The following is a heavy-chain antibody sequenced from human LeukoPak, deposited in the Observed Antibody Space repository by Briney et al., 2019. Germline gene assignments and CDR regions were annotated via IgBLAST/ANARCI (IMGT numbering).Heavy chain of an antibody. CDR2: INHSGST. V-gene: IGHV4-34*01. Sequence: SETLSLTCAVYGGSFSGYYWSWIRQPPGKGLEWIGEINHSGSTNYNPSLKSRVTISVDTSKNQFSLKLSSVTAADTAVYYCARRGRVLRYFDWLSSTYFDYWGQGTLVTVSS. CDR3: ARRGRVLRYFDWLSSTYFDY. J-gene: IGHJ4*02. D-gene: IGHD3-9*01. CDR1: GGSFSGYY.